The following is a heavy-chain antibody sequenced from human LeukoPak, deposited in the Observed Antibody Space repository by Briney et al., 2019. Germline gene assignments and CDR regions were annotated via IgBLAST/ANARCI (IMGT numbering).Heavy chain of an antibody. V-gene: IGHV3-30*03. Sequence: GGSLRLSCAASGFTFSSYGMHWVRQAPGKGLEWVAVISYDGSNKYYADSVKGRFTISRDNSKNTLYLQMNSLRAEDTAVYYCARDRLPVGATGWFDPWGQGTLVTASS. J-gene: IGHJ5*02. CDR1: GFTFSSYG. CDR3: ARDRLPVGATGWFDP. CDR2: ISYDGSNK. D-gene: IGHD1-26*01.